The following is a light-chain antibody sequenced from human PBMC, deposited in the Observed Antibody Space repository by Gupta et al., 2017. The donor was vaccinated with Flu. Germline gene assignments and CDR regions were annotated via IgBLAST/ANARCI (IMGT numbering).Light chain of an antibody. Sequence: IVLTQSPGTLSLSPGERATLFCRTSQSVSSSYLAWYQQKPGQAPRLLIYDASSRASGIPDRFSGSGSGTDFTLSISRLEAEDFAVYYCQHYSSSPWTFGQGTKVEI. CDR2: DAS. V-gene: IGKV3-20*01. CDR1: QSVSSSY. CDR3: QHYSSSPWT. J-gene: IGKJ1*01.